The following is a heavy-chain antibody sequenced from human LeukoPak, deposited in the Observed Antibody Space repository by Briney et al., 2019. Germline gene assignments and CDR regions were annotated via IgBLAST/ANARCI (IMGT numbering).Heavy chain of an antibody. V-gene: IGHV3-21*01. CDR3: ARAPSVLRFLEWLNYFDY. CDR1: GFTFSSYS. CDR2: ISSSSSYI. D-gene: IGHD3-3*01. Sequence: GGSLRLFCAASGFTFSSYSMNWVRQAPGKGLEWVSSISSSSSYIYYADSVKGRFTISRDNAKNSLYLQMNSLRAEDTAVYYCARAPSVLRFLEWLNYFDYWGQGTLVTVSS. J-gene: IGHJ4*02.